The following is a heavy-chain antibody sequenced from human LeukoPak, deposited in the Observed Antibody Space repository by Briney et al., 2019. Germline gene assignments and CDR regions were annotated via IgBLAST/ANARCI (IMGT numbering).Heavy chain of an antibody. J-gene: IGHJ5*02. CDR1: GGSISSGDYY. CDR2: IYYSGST. CDR3: ARATVTTSIWFDP. D-gene: IGHD4-17*01. V-gene: IGHV4-30-4*08. Sequence: PSQTLSLICTVSGGSISSGDYYWSWIRQPPGKGLEWIGYIYYSGSTYYNPSLKSRVTISVDTSKNQFSLKLSSVTAADTAVYYCARATVTTSIWFDPWGQGTLVTVSS.